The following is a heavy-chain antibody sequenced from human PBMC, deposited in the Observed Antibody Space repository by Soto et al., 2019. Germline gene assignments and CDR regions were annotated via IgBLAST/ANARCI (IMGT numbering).Heavy chain of an antibody. J-gene: IGHJ6*02. CDR2: IYSGGST. D-gene: IGHD3-22*01. V-gene: IGHV3-53*01. CDR1: GFTVSSNY. CDR3: ARDLLTRPRRHYYDSSGYYPYYGMDV. Sequence: EVQLVESGGGLIQPGGSLRLSCAASGFTVSSNYMSWVRQAPGKRLEWVSVIYSGGSTYYADSVKGRFTISRDNSKYTVYLQMNSLTAEDTAVYYGARDLLTRPRRHYYDSSGYYPYYGMDVWGQGTTVTVSS.